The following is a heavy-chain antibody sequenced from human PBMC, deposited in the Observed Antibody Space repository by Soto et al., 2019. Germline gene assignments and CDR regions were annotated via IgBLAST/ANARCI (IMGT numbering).Heavy chain of an antibody. D-gene: IGHD2-2*01. J-gene: IGHJ6*01. Sequence: QVQLQESGPGLVKPSETLSLTCTVSGGSVSSGSYYWTWIRQPPGKGLEWIGYIYYSGSTNYNPSLKSRVTISLDTSNNQFSLRLSSVTAADTAVYYCARTFCSTTSCQAHDMDVW. V-gene: IGHV4-61*01. CDR2: IYYSGST. CDR3: ARTFCSTTSCQAHDMDV. CDR1: GGSVSSGSYY.